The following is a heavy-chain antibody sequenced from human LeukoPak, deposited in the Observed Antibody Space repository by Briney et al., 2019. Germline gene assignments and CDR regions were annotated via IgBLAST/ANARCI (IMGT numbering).Heavy chain of an antibody. CDR1: GGTFSSYA. J-gene: IGHJ6*03. D-gene: IGHD6-19*01. CDR3: ARGQWLVDYYYYYYMDV. CDR2: IIPIFGTA. V-gene: IGHV1-69*05. Sequence: ASVKVSCKASGGTFSSYAISWVRQAPGQGLEWMGGIIPIFGTANYAQKFQGRVTITTDESTSTAYMELSSLRSEDTAVYYCARGQWLVDYYYYYYMDVWGKGTTVTVSS.